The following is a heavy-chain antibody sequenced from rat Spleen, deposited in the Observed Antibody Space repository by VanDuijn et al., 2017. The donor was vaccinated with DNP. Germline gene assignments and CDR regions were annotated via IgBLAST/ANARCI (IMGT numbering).Heavy chain of an antibody. Sequence: EVQLVGSDGGLVQPGRSLKVSCAASGFIFSNYWMTWIRQAPGKGLEWVASISTGGGNTYYRDSVKGRFTISRDNAKNTLYLQMDSLRSEDTATYYCATDPSTVSHYWGQGVMVTVSS. CDR3: ATDPSTVSHY. V-gene: IGHV5S13*01. D-gene: IGHD3-2*01. CDR2: ISTGGGNT. J-gene: IGHJ2*01. CDR1: GFIFSNYW.